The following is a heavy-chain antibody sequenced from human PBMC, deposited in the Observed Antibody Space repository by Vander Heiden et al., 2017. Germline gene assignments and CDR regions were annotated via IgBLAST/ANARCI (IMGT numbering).Heavy chain of an antibody. CDR2: ITGRGGST. CDR3: AKATGVGCSGGSCYLMDV. D-gene: IGHD2-15*01. Sequence: GGSLRPSCAASGFTFSSYAMRWVRQAPGKGLELVSAITGRGGSTYYADSVKGRFTISRDNSKNTLYLQMNSLRAEDTAVYYCAKATGVGCSGGSCYLMDVWGQGTTVTVSS. J-gene: IGHJ6*02. V-gene: IGHV3-23*01. CDR1: GFTFSSYA.